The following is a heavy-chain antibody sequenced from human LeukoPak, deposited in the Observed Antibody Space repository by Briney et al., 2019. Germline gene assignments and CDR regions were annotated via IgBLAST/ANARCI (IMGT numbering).Heavy chain of an antibody. Sequence: SETLSLTCAVYGGSFSGYYWSWIRQPPGKGLEWIGEINHSGSTNYNPSLKSRVTISVDTSKNQFSLKLSSVTAADTAVYYCARDRLHYYYMDVWGKGTTVTVSS. CDR3: ARDRLHYYYMDV. CDR1: GGSFSGYY. CDR2: INHSGST. V-gene: IGHV4-34*01. D-gene: IGHD3-16*01. J-gene: IGHJ6*03.